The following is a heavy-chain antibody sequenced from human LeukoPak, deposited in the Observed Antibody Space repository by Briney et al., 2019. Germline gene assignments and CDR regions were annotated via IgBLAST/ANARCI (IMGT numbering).Heavy chain of an antibody. CDR3: ARVARCTSCFDVDY. CDR1: GYSISSGYY. D-gene: IGHD2-2*01. Sequence: SETLSLTCTVSGYSISSGYYWGWIRQSPGKGLEWIGSFFLKGSTYYNPSLKSRVTISVDTSKNQFSLTLSSVTAADTAVYYCARVARCTSCFDVDYWGQGTLVTVSS. V-gene: IGHV4-38-2*02. J-gene: IGHJ4*02. CDR2: FFLKGST.